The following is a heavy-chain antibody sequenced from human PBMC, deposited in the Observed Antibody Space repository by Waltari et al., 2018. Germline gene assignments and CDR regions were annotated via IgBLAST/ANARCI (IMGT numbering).Heavy chain of an antibody. D-gene: IGHD3-9*01. CDR2: IYYSGTT. Sequence: QLHLQESGPGLVNPSETLSLTCTVSGASIRHSNYSWGWIRQPPGKGLEWIGSIYYSGTTYYNPSLKSRVTLSIVTSKNQFSLKLSSVTAADTAVYYCARHNFGRYYDILTGYRDYWGQGTLVTVSS. CDR3: ARHNFGRYYDILTGYRDY. J-gene: IGHJ4*02. CDR1: GASIRHSNYS. V-gene: IGHV4-39*01.